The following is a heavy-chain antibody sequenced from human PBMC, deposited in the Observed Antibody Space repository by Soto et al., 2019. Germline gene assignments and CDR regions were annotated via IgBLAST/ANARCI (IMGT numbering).Heavy chain of an antibody. Sequence: EVQLLESGGNLVQPGGSLRLSCAASGFTFSNYGMNWVRKAPGKGMEWVAARSGGGTSPHYADSVKGRFTIPRDNYKNTRYVQMNSLSVDDTALYYCEKSVIVATLRTFSWFDSWGQGTLVTVSS. CDR2: RSGGGTSP. CDR1: GFTFSNYG. V-gene: IGHV3-23*01. J-gene: IGHJ5*01. CDR3: EKSVIVATLRTFSWFDS. D-gene: IGHD5-12*01.